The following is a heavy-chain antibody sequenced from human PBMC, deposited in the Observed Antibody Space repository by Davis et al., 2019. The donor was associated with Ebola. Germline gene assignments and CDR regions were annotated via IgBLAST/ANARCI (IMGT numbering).Heavy chain of an antibody. Sequence: GGSLRLSCAASGFTFSSYAMSWVRQAPGKGLEWVSAISASGGGTYYADSVKGRFTISRDNSKNTLDLQMNSLRAEDTAVYYCAKESESVRFFQHWGQGTLVTVSS. CDR3: AKESESVRFFQH. J-gene: IGHJ1*01. CDR1: GFTFSSYA. CDR2: ISASGGGT. D-gene: IGHD3-16*02. V-gene: IGHV3-23*01.